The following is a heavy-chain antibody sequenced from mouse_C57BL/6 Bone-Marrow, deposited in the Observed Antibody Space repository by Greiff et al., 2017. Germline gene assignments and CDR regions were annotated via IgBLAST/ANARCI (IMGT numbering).Heavy chain of an antibody. V-gene: IGHV1-69*01. CDR2: IDPSDSYT. Sequence: QVQLQQPGAELVMPGASVKLSCKASGYTFTSYWMHWVKQRPGQGLEWIGEIDPSDSYTKYNQKFKGKSTLTVDKSSSTAYMQLSNLTSEDSAVYYCARADYYGITYWYFDVWGTGTTVTVSS. J-gene: IGHJ1*03. CDR1: GYTFTSYW. CDR3: ARADYYGITYWYFDV. D-gene: IGHD1-1*01.